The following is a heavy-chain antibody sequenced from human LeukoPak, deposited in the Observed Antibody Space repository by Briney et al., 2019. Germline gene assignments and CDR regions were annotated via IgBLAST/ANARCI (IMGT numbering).Heavy chain of an antibody. CDR1: ASTYTTYG. CDR2: KSRNGSDT. Sequence: SLSCRCTASTYTTYGMQRARQPPVTAMEQVTAKSRNGSDTYYADSVKGRFTISRDNSKNTLHLQMNSLRAEDTAVYYCAKDPYGWGTLQSRRNKYFQHWGQGTLVTVSS. J-gene: IGHJ1*01. CDR3: AKDPYGWGTLQSRRNKYFQH. D-gene: IGHD3-10*01. V-gene: IGHV3-30*18.